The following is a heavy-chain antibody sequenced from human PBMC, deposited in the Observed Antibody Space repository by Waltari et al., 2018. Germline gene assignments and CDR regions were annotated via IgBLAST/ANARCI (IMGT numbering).Heavy chain of an antibody. D-gene: IGHD4-17*01. J-gene: IGHJ4*02. CDR1: GGSISSHY. CDR2: IYYSGST. CDR3: ASSYGGVDY. V-gene: IGHV4-59*11. Sequence: QVQLQESGPGLVKPSETLSLTCTVSGGSISSHYWSWIRQPPGEGLEWIGYIYYSGSTNYNPSLKSRVTISVDTSKNQFSLKLSSVTAADTAVYYCASSYGGVDYWGQGTLVTVSS.